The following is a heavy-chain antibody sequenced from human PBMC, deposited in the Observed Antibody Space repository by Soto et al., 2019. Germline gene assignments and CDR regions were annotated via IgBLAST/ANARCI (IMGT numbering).Heavy chain of an antibody. CDR1: GGSISSGDYY. Sequence: QVQLQESGPGLVKPSQTLSLTCTVSGGSISSGDYYWSWIRQPPGKGLEWIGYIYYSGSTYYNPSLKSRVTISVDTSKTQFSLKLSSVTAADTAVYYCASQGYCSGGSCSTQGPSDYWGQGTLVTVSS. D-gene: IGHD2-15*01. CDR3: ASQGYCSGGSCSTQGPSDY. V-gene: IGHV4-30-4*01. CDR2: IYYSGST. J-gene: IGHJ4*02.